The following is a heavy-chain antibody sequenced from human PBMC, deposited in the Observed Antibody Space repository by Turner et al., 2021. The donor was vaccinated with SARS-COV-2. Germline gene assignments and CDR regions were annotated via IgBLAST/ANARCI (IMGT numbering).Heavy chain of an antibody. CDR1: GGPISSSTYY. CDR2: IYYSGST. CDR3: ARSYSGYESDDAFDI. J-gene: IGHJ3*02. D-gene: IGHD5-12*01. V-gene: IGHV4-39*01. Sequence: QLQLQESGPGLAKPSETLSLTCTVPGGPISSSTYYWGWIRQPPGKGLEWIGTIYYSGSTYYNPSLKSRVTISVDTTKNQFSLKLSSVTAADTAVYYCARSYSGYESDDAFDIWGQGTMVTVSS.